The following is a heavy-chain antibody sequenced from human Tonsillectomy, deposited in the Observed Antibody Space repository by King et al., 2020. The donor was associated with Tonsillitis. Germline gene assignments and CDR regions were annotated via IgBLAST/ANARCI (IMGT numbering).Heavy chain of an antibody. V-gene: IGHV1-46*01. D-gene: IGHD2-21*01. CDR1: GYTFTSYY. Sequence: VQLVQSGAEVKKPGASVKVSCKASGYTFTSYYMHWVRQAPGQGLEWMGIINPSGGSTSYAQKFQGRVTMTRDTSTSTVSMELSSLRSEDTAVYSCGMEGLCGGYGRDYSYGMDVWGQGTTVTVSS. J-gene: IGHJ6*02. CDR2: INPSGGST. CDR3: GMEGLCGGYGRDYSYGMDV.